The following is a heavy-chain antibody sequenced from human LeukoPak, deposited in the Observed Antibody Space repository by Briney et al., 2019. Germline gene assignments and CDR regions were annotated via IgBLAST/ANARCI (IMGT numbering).Heavy chain of an antibody. Sequence: GGSLRPSCAASGFTVSSNYMSWVRQAPGRGLEWVAIIWYDGSNKYYGDSVKGRFTISRDNSKNMLYLQMNSLRAEDTAVYYCARVGCSGGSCLAYYYYAMDVWGQGTTVTVSS. CDR1: GFTVSSNY. CDR2: IWYDGSNK. J-gene: IGHJ6*02. V-gene: IGHV3-33*08. CDR3: ARVGCSGGSCLAYYYYAMDV. D-gene: IGHD2-15*01.